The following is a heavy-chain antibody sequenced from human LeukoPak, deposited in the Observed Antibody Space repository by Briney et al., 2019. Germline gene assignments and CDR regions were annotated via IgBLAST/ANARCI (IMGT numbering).Heavy chain of an antibody. Sequence: SETLSLTCTVSGGSISSSSYYWGWIRQPPGTGLEWIGSIYYSGSTYYNPSLKSRVTISVDTSKNQFSLKLSSVTAADTAVYYCARSFIAVAGCFDYWGQGTLVTVSS. CDR1: GGSISSSSYY. J-gene: IGHJ4*02. D-gene: IGHD6-19*01. CDR2: IYYSGST. CDR3: ARSFIAVAGCFDY. V-gene: IGHV4-39*07.